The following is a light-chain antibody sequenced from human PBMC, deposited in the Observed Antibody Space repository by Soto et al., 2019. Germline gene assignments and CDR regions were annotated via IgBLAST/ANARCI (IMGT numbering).Light chain of an antibody. J-gene: IGLJ3*02. Sequence: QSVLTQPPSVSRAPGQKVTISCSGSSSNIGNYYVCWYQHLQGTAPNFLIDEKDKRPSGIPHRLSGSKTCTTATLDITGLQTGDEAYYYCGAWDGSRHVEVFGGGTKLTVL. V-gene: IGLV1-51*02. CDR3: GAWDGSRHVEV. CDR2: EKD. CDR1: SSNIGNYY.